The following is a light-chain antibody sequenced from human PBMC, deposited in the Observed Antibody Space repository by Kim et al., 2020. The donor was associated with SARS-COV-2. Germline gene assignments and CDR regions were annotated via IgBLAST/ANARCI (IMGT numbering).Light chain of an antibody. V-gene: IGLV3-21*04. CDR2: FDS. Sequence: SYELTQPPSVSVAPGKTARITCGGNNIGSKGVHWYHQKPGQAPVLVMYFDSDRPSGIPERFSASTSGNTATLTISRVEAGDEADYFCQVWDTSSGHRVFGGGTKVTVL. J-gene: IGLJ3*02. CDR3: QVWDTSSGHRV. CDR1: NIGSKG.